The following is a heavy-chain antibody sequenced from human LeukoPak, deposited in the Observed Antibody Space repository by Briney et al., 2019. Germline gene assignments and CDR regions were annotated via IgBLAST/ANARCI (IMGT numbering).Heavy chain of an antibody. V-gene: IGHV1-2*02. CDR3: AALYYYDSSGYYYVFDY. Sequence: ASVIVSCKASGYTFTGYYMHWVRQAPGQGLEWMGWINPNSGGTNYAQKFQGRVTITRDTSISTAYMELSRLRSDDTAVYYCAALYYYDSSGYYYVFDYWGQGTLVTVSS. J-gene: IGHJ4*02. D-gene: IGHD3-22*01. CDR2: INPNSGGT. CDR1: GYTFTGYY.